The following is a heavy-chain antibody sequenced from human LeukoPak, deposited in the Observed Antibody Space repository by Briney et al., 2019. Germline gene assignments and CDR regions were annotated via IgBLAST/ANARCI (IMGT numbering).Heavy chain of an antibody. CDR3: ARVGRLQYGDYVAFDY. V-gene: IGHV3-48*04. CDR1: GFTFNIYS. D-gene: IGHD4-17*01. CDR2: ITGSSDTI. Sequence: GGSLRLSCAASGFTFNIYSMNWVRQAPGKGLEWLSYITGSSDTIYYADSVKGRFTISRDNAKNSLYLQMNSLRAEDTAVYYCARVGRLQYGDYVAFDYWGQGTLVTVSS. J-gene: IGHJ4*02.